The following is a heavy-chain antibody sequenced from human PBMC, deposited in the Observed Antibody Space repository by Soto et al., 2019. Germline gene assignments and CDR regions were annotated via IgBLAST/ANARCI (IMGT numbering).Heavy chain of an antibody. CDR1: GFTFSSYA. D-gene: IGHD3-3*01. CDR3: AKGTLFDLYDFWSGLPGAPYYYYMDV. J-gene: IGHJ6*03. V-gene: IGHV3-23*01. Sequence: GGSLRLSCAASGFTFSSYAMSWVRQAPGKGLEWVSAISGSGGSTYYADSVKGRFTISRDNSKKTLYLQMNSLRAEDTAVYYCAKGTLFDLYDFWSGLPGAPYYYYMDVWGKGTTVTVSS. CDR2: ISGSGGST.